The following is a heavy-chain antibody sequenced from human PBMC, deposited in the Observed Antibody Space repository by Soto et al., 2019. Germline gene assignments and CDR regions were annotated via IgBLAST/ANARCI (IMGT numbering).Heavy chain of an antibody. CDR2: IIPIFGTA. CDR3: ARGGYYDSSGYSWFDP. Sequence: SVKVSCKASGGTFSSYAISWVRQAPGQGLEWMGGIIPIFGTANYAQKFQGRVTITADESTSTAYMELSSLRSEDTAVYYCARGGYYDSSGYSWFDPWGQGTLVTVSS. D-gene: IGHD3-22*01. CDR1: GGTFSSYA. J-gene: IGHJ5*02. V-gene: IGHV1-69*13.